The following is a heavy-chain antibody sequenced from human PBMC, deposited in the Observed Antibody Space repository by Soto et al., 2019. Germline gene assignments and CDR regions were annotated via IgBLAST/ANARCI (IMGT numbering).Heavy chain of an antibody. CDR1: GYNFTSYW. D-gene: IGHD6-13*01. J-gene: IGHJ6*02. CDR2: IDPSDSYT. Sequence: PAESLKISYKGSGYNFTSYWISWVRQMPGKGLEWMGRIDPSDSYTNYSPSFQGHVTISADKSISTAYLQWSSLKASDTAMYYCARRVAAAGYYYGMDVWGQGTTVTVSS. V-gene: IGHV5-10-1*01. CDR3: ARRVAAAGYYYGMDV.